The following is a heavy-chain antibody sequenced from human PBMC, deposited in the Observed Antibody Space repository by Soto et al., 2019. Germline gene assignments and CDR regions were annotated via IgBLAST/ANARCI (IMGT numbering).Heavy chain of an antibody. CDR3: ARNKYDFWSGYSLYYYGLDV. V-gene: IGHV1-46*01. J-gene: IGHJ6*02. D-gene: IGHD3-3*01. Sequence: QVQLVQSGAEVKKPGASVKVSCKASGYTFTSYYMHWVRQAHGQGLEWMGIINPSGGSTSYAQKFQGRVTMSRDTSTSTVCMEMSSLRSEDTAVYYCARNKYDFWSGYSLYYYGLDVWGQGTTVTVAS. CDR2: INPSGGST. CDR1: GYTFTSYY.